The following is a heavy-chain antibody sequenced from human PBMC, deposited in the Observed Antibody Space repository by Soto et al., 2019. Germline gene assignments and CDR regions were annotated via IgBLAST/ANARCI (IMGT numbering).Heavy chain of an antibody. V-gene: IGHV4-59*08. J-gene: IGHJ4*02. Sequence: SXTLSLTFTVSGGSISSYYWSWIRQPPVKGLECIGYIYYSGSTNYNPSLKSRVTISVYTSKNQFSLKLSSVTAAETAVYDGASRYGYCFGYWGQGTLVTVAS. CDR2: IYYSGST. CDR1: GGSISSYY. CDR3: ASRYGYCFGY. D-gene: IGHD2-2*03.